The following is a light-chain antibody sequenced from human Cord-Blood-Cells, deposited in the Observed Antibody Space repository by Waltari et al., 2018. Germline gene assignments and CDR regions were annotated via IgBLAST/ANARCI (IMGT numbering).Light chain of an antibody. CDR3: CSYAGSSTV. CDR1: SSDVGSYNL. V-gene: IGLV2-23*01. J-gene: IGLJ3*02. CDR2: EGS. Sequence: QSALTQPASVSGSPGQSITISCTGTSSDVGSYNLVSWYQQHPGKAPKLMIYEGSKLPSGVSHRCSGSQSGNTAALTISGLQAEDEADYYCCSYAGSSTVFGGGTKLTVL.